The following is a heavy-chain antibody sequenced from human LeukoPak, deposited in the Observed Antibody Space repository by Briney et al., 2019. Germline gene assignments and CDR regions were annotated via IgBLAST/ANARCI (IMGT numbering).Heavy chain of an antibody. Sequence: PGGSLRLSCAASGFTFSSYAVSWVRQAPGKGLEWVSAVSGSGGSTYYADSVKGRFTISRDPSKNTVSLQLNSLRAEDTAVYFCARGEDEYQPLLFGRGFAYWGPGTLFSVSS. V-gene: IGHV3-23*01. D-gene: IGHD2-2*01. CDR3: ARGEDEYQPLLFGRGFAY. CDR2: VSGSGGST. J-gene: IGHJ4*02. CDR1: GFTFSSYA.